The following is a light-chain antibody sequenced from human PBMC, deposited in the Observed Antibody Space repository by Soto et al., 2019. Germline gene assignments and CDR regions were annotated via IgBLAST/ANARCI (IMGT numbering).Light chain of an antibody. CDR1: TSNIGRNP. CDR2: RND. V-gene: IGLV1-44*01. CDR3: AAWDDSLPAYV. J-gene: IGLJ1*01. Sequence: QSVLTQPPSASGTPGQRVTMSCSGSTSNIGRNPVNWYQQLPGTAPKIIIYRNDQRPSGVPDRFPGSKSGTSASLAISGLQSEDEADYYCAAWDDSLPAYVFGGGTKVTVL.